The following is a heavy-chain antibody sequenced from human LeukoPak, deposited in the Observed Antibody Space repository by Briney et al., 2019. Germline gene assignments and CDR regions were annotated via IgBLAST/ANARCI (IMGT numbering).Heavy chain of an antibody. Sequence: GGFLRLSCAASGFTFSSYSMNWVRQAPGKGLEWVSSISSSSSYIYYADSVKGRFTISRDNAKNSLYLQMNSLRAEDTAVYYCARDNSSSWYSNWFDPWGQGTLVTVSS. CDR1: GFTFSSYS. V-gene: IGHV3-21*01. D-gene: IGHD6-13*01. J-gene: IGHJ5*02. CDR3: ARDNSSSWYSNWFDP. CDR2: ISSSSSYI.